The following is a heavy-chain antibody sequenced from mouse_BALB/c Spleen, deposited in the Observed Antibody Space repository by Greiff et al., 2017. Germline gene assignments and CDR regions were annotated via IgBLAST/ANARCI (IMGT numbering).Heavy chain of an antibody. J-gene: IGHJ3*01. CDR2: ISSGGGST. V-gene: IGHV5-12-1*01. Sequence: EVQGVESGGGLVKPGGSLKLSCAASGFAFSSYDMSWVRQTPEKRLEWVAYISSGGGSTYYPDTVKGRFTISRDNAKNTLYLQMSSLKSEDTAMYYCARHGVYYDYEGWFAYWGQGTLVTVSA. CDR1: GFAFSSYD. D-gene: IGHD2-4*01. CDR3: ARHGVYYDYEGWFAY.